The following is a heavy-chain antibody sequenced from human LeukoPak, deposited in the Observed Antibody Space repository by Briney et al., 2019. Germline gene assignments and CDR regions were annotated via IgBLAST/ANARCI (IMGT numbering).Heavy chain of an antibody. D-gene: IGHD3-16*02. Sequence: GGSLRLSCAASGFTFSSYSMNWVRQAPGKGLEWISYISSSSSTIYYADSVKGRFTISRDNAKNSLYLQMNSLRAEDTAVYYCARETTYDYVRGSYRYDDWFDPWGQGTLVTVSS. V-gene: IGHV3-48*04. CDR1: GFTFSSYS. J-gene: IGHJ5*02. CDR2: ISSSSSTI. CDR3: ARETTYDYVRGSYRYDDWFDP.